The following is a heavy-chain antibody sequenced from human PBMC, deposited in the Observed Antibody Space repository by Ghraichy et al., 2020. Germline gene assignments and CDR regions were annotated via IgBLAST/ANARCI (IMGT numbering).Heavy chain of an antibody. D-gene: IGHD2-15*01. J-gene: IGHJ4*02. V-gene: IGHV1-24*01. CDR2: SDPEDGEP. Sequence: ASVKVSYKVSGYNLIELSMHWVRQAPGKGLEWLGGSDPEDGEPIFAQRLQGRLTMTEDTPTNTVYMELNSLTSDDTALYYCAILRGYGGFGYWGQGTLVTVSS. CDR3: AILRGYGGFGY. CDR1: GYNLIELS.